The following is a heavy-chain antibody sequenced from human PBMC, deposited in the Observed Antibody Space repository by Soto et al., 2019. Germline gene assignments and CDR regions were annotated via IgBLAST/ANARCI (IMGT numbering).Heavy chain of an antibody. V-gene: IGHV5-10-1*01. CDR1: GYSFTSYW. J-gene: IGHJ6*02. CDR2: IDPSDSYT. CDR3: AREDFGDYYYFGLDV. Sequence: PGESLKISCKGSGYSFTSYWINWVRQTPGKGLEWMGRIDPSDSYTNYSPSFHGHVTISADKSISTAYLQWSSLQASDTAMYYCAREDFGDYYYFGLDVWGQGTTVTVSS. D-gene: IGHD2-15*01.